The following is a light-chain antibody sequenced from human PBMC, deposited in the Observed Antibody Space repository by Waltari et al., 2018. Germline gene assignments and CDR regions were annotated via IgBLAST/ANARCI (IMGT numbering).Light chain of an antibody. CDR3: SSYTSSSTFVV. CDR1: RSDLGGYNS. Sequence: QSALTQPASVSGSPGQSITISCTGTRSDLGGYNSVSWYQQHPGKVPKLMIFDVSYRPSGISDRFSGSKSGNTASLTISGLQAEDEADYYCSSYTSSSTFVVFGGGTKLTVL. CDR2: DVS. V-gene: IGLV2-14*03. J-gene: IGLJ2*01.